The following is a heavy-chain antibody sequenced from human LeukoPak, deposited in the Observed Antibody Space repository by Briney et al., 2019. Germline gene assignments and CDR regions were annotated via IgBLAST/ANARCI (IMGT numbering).Heavy chain of an antibody. CDR1: GGSISSSSYY. CDR3: ARGAAGMFDY. Sequence: SETLSLTCTVSGGSISSSSYYWGWIRQPPGKGLEWIGSIYYSGSTYYNPSLKSRVTISVDTSKNQFSLKLSSVTAADTAVYYCARGAAGMFDYWGQGTLVTVSS. J-gene: IGHJ4*02. V-gene: IGHV4-39*01. D-gene: IGHD6-13*01. CDR2: IYYSGST.